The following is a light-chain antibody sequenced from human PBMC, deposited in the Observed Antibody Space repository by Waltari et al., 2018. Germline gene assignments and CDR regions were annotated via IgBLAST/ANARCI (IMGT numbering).Light chain of an antibody. CDR3: TAWDTSLNAHV. V-gene: IGLV10-54*04. Sequence: QAGLTQPPSVSKGLRQTATLTCTGNSNNVGNQGAAWLQQHQDHPPKLLSYRNNNRPSGISERFSASRSGNTASLTITELQPEDEADYYCTAWDTSLNAHVFGTGTEVTVL. CDR2: RNN. J-gene: IGLJ1*01. CDR1: SNNVGNQG.